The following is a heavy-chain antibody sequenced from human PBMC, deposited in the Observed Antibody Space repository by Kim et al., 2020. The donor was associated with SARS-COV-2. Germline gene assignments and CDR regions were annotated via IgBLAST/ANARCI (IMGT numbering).Heavy chain of an antibody. D-gene: IGHD3-9*01. CDR1: GYTFTSYA. V-gene: IGHV7-4-1*02. J-gene: IGHJ5*02. CDR2: INTNTGNP. CDR3: ALEHVLRYFDWIGPWFDP. Sequence: ASVKVSCKASGYTFTSYAMNWVRQAPGQGLEWMGWINTNTGNPTYAQGFTGLFVFSLDTSVSTAYLQISSLKAEDTAVYYCALEHVLRYFDWIGPWFDPWGQGTLVTVSS.